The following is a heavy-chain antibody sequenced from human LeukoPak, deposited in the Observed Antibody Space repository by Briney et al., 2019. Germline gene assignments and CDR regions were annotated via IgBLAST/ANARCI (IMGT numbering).Heavy chain of an antibody. J-gene: IGHJ4*02. CDR2: ISANGGTK. V-gene: IGHV3-30*04. CDR1: GFTFSNYV. D-gene: IGHD6-19*01. Sequence: HPGGSLRLSCAASGFTFSNYVIHWVRQAPGKGLEGVAGISANGGTKYYADSVKGRFTIPRDNSKNTLYLQMNSLRADDTAVYYCAKGRSSGWYFDFDYWGQGTLVTVSS. CDR3: AKGRSSGWYFDFDY.